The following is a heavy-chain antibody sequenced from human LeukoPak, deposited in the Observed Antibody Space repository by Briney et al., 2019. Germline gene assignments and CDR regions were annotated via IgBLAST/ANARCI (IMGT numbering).Heavy chain of an antibody. CDR1: GYTFTGYY. Sequence: GASVKVSCKASGYTFTGYYMHWVRQAPGQGLEWMGWINPNSGGTNYAQKFQGRVTMTRDTSISTAYMELSRLRSDDTAVYYCARDRITMVRGYNNWFDPWGQGTLVTVSS. CDR2: INPNSGGT. V-gene: IGHV1-2*02. J-gene: IGHJ5*02. D-gene: IGHD3-10*01. CDR3: ARDRITMVRGYNNWFDP.